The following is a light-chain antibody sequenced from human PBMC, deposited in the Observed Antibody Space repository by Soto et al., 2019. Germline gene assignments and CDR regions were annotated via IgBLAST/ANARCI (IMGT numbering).Light chain of an antibody. J-gene: IGKJ1*01. CDR1: QTLSTHS. Sequence: EIVLTHSPATLYLSQGSRSTIFWRDSQTLSTHSVAWSQQRPGPTTRLRIYAASSRDTVIPDRVICGGSWTDGTRTISRLENEDFAVYYCQQYLTAPQTFGQGTKVDIK. CDR2: AAS. CDR3: QQYLTAPQT. V-gene: IGKV3-20*01.